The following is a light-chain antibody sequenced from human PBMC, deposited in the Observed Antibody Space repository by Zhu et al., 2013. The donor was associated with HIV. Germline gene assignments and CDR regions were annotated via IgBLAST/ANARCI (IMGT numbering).Light chain of an antibody. Sequence: IQMTQSPSTLSASVGDRVIITCRASQGISSALAWYQHKPGKAPKLLIYDASSLETGVPSRFSGSGSGTDFTLTISSLQPEDFATYYCQQFNSYPFTFGPGTKVDIK. V-gene: IGKV1-13*02. CDR2: DAS. CDR3: QQFNSYPFT. CDR1: QGISSA. J-gene: IGKJ3*01.